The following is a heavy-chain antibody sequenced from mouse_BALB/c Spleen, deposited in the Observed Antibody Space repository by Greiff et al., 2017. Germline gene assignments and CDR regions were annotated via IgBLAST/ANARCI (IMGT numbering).Heavy chain of an antibody. CDR2: ISSGSSTI. CDR3: ARYWADY. V-gene: IGHV5-17*02. Sequence: EVQLVESGGGLVQPGGSRKLSCAASGFTFSSFGMHWVRQAPEKGLEWVAYISSGSSTIYYADTVKGRFTISRDNPKNTLFLQMTSLRSEDTAMYYCARYWADYWGQGTSVTVSS. CDR1: GFTFSSFG. J-gene: IGHJ4*01. D-gene: IGHD4-1*01.